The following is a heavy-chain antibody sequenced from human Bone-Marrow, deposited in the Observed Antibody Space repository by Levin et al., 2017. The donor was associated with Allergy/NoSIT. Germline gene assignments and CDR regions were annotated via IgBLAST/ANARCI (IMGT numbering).Heavy chain of an antibody. Sequence: PSETLSLTCTVSGDSINTYYWSWVRQPPGKGLEWIGYNYRQRTSYNPSLESRVTISLDTSKNQFSLKLSSVTAADTAVYYCAGTSITSENYQYYGMDVWGQGTTVTVSS. CDR1: GDSINTYY. J-gene: IGHJ6*02. V-gene: IGHV4-59*01. CDR2: NYRQRT. CDR3: AGTSITSENYQYYGMDV. D-gene: IGHD5-12*01.